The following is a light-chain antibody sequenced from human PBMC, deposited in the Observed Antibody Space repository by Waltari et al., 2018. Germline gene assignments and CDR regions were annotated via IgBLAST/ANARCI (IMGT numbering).Light chain of an antibody. CDR3: QSYDSSPSVHYV. CDR2: ANN. V-gene: IGLV1-40*01. J-gene: IGLJ1*01. Sequence: SVLSQPPSLSRAPGPRATVACTVSSPNNQGRYHINWFQQLSGTAPQHLIYANNTRPSGVPDRVSGSKSGTSATLAITGLQAEYEADYYCQSYDSSPSVHYVFGTGTKVTVL. CDR1: SPNNQGRYH.